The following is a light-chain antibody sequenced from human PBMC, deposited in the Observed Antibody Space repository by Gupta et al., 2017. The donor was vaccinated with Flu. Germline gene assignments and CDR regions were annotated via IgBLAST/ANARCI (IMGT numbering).Light chain of an antibody. J-gene: IGKJ4*01. CDR3: QQSYSTPRN. V-gene: IGKV1-39*01. Sequence: IQLTQSPSSLSASVGDRVTITCRASQSISSYLNWYQQKPGKAPKRLIYAASSLQSGVPSRFSGSGSGTDFTLTISSLQPEDFATYYCQQSYSTPRNFGGGTKVEIK. CDR1: QSISSY. CDR2: AAS.